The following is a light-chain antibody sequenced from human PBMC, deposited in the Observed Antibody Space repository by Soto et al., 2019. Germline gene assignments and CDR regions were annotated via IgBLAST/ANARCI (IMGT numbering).Light chain of an antibody. J-gene: IGLJ1*01. Sequence: QSVLTQPRSVSASPGQSVTISCTGTSSDVGRYDYVSWYQQHPGKAPKLIVYDVTERPSGVSSRFSGSKSDYTASLTISGLQAEDEADYYCSSYTTAFFYVFGTGTKVTVL. V-gene: IGLV2-11*01. CDR3: SSYTTAFFYV. CDR1: SSDVGRYDY. CDR2: DVT.